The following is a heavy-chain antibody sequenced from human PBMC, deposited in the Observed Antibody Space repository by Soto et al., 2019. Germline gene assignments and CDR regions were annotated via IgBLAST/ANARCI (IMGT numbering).Heavy chain of an antibody. CDR2: IYYSGST. Sequence: SDPLSLTCTVSGGSISSYYWSWIRQPPGKGLEWIGYIYYSGSTNYNPSLKSRVTISVDTSKNQFSLKLSSVTAADTAVYYCASTTLKGYCSSTSCFGDAFDIWGQGTMVTVS. V-gene: IGHV4-59*08. CDR1: GGSISSYY. D-gene: IGHD2-2*01. J-gene: IGHJ3*02. CDR3: ASTTLKGYCSSTSCFGDAFDI.